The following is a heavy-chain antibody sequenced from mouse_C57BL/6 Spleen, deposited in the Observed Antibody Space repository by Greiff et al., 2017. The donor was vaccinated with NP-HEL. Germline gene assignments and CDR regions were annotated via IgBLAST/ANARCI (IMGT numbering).Heavy chain of an antibody. V-gene: IGHV6-3*01. D-gene: IGHD1-1*01. J-gene: IGHJ2*01. CDR2: IRLKSDNYAT. Sequence: EVKLVESGGGLVQPGGSMKLSCVASGFTFSNYWMNWVRQSPEKGLEWVAQIRLKSDNYATHYAESVKGRFTISRDDSKSRVYLQMNNLRAEDTGIYYCTRYYYGSRDYWGQGTTLTVSS. CDR1: GFTFSNYW. CDR3: TRYYYGSRDY.